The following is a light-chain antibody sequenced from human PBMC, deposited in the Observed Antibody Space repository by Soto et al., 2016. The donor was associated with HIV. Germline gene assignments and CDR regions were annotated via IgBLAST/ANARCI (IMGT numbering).Light chain of an antibody. V-gene: IGLV3-25*03. CDR1: ALPKQY. Sequence: SYELTQPPSVSVSPGQTARITCSGDALPKQYSYWYQQKSGQAPVLVIYKDSERPSEVPERFSGSSSGTTVTLAISGVQAEDEADYYCQSGDTGVIFGGGTKLAV. J-gene: IGLJ2*01. CDR2: KDS. CDR3: QSGDTGVI.